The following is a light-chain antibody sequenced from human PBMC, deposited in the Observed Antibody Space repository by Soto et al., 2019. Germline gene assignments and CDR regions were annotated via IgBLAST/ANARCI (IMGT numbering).Light chain of an antibody. J-gene: IGKJ1*01. Sequence: EIIMTHSPATLSVSPCERATLSSSASQSVSNNLAWYQQKPGQAPRLLIYGASTRANDIPARFSGSGSGTEFTLTIRSLQSEDIAVYYCQHYDNWPPWTFGQGTKVDNK. V-gene: IGKV3-15*01. CDR2: GAS. CDR1: QSVSNN. CDR3: QHYDNWPPWT.